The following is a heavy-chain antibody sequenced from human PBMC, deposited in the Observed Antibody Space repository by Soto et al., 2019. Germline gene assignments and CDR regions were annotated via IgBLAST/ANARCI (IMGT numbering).Heavy chain of an antibody. V-gene: IGHV4-59*08. CDR3: ASHDYGDYVYYGMDV. Sequence: SETLSLTCTVSGGSISSYYWSWIRRPPGKGLEWIGYIYYSGSTNYNPSLRSRVTISVDTSKNQFSLKLSSVTAADTAVYYCASHDYGDYVYYGMDVWGQGTTVTVSS. CDR1: GGSISSYY. D-gene: IGHD4-17*01. CDR2: IYYSGST. J-gene: IGHJ6*02.